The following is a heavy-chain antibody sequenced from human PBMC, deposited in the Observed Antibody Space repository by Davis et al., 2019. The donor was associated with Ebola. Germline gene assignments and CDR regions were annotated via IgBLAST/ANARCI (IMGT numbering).Heavy chain of an antibody. D-gene: IGHD1-26*01. V-gene: IGHV3-23*01. Sequence: GGSLRLSCEASGFTFSTCAMSWVRQAPGKGLEWVSSIGGGGGSIYYADSVKGRFTISRDNSKNTLYLQMNSLRAEDTAVYYCAKAGHCGNYCSFDSWGQGTLVTVSS. CDR1: GFTFSTCA. CDR3: AKAGHCGNYCSFDS. CDR2: IGGGGGSI. J-gene: IGHJ4*02.